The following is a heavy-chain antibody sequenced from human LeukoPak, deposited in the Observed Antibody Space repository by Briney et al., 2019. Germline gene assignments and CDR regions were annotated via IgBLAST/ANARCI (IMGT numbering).Heavy chain of an antibody. Sequence: GGSLRLSCAASGFSFSSYAMSWVRQAPGKGLEWVSSISGSGDNTYYAESVKGRFTISRDNSKNTLCLQMNSLRAEDTAVFYCAKRSGYTTGWFFDFWGQGTLVTVSS. J-gene: IGHJ4*02. D-gene: IGHD6-19*01. CDR2: ISGSGDNT. CDR3: AKRSGYTTGWFFDF. CDR1: GFSFSSYA. V-gene: IGHV3-23*01.